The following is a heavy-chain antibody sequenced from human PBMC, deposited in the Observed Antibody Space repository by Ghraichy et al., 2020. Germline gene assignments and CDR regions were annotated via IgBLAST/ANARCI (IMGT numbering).Heavy chain of an antibody. Sequence: GESLNISCKGSGYSFTSYWIGWVRQMPGKGLEWMGIIYPGDSDTRYSPSFQGQVTISADKSISTAYLQWSSLKASDTAMYYCARPGYREDSTYYYDSSDLPPGAFDIWGQGTMVTVSS. CDR3: ARPGYREDSTYYYDSSDLPPGAFDI. CDR1: GYSFTSYW. CDR2: IYPGDSDT. J-gene: IGHJ3*02. V-gene: IGHV5-51*01. D-gene: IGHD3-22*01.